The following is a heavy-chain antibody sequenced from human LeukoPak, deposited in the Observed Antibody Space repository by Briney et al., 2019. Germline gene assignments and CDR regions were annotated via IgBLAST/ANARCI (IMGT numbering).Heavy chain of an antibody. CDR3: ALSGSYFGGVDY. CDR2: INPSGGST. V-gene: IGHV1-46*01. J-gene: IGHJ4*02. D-gene: IGHD1-26*01. CDR1: GYTFTSYY. Sequence: ASVKVSCKASGYTFTSYYMHWVRQAPGQGLEWMGIINPSGGSTSYAQKFQGRVTMTRGTSTSTVYMELSSLRSEDTAVYYCALSGSYFGGVDYWGQGTLVTVSS.